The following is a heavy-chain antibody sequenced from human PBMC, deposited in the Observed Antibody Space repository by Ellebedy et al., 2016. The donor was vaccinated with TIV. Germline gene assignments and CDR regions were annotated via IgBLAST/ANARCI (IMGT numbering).Heavy chain of an antibody. CDR1: GGTFSIYA. Sequence: ASVKVSCKASGGTFSIYALSWVRQAPGEGLEWMGRINPIIGLPNYAQKFQGRVTITADTSTSTVYMELNRLTSEDTAVYYCARDTSRNQYQLFGPFDSWGQGTHVTVST. V-gene: IGHV1-69*04. CDR3: ARDTSRNQYQLFGPFDS. CDR2: INPIIGLP. D-gene: IGHD2-2*01. J-gene: IGHJ4*02.